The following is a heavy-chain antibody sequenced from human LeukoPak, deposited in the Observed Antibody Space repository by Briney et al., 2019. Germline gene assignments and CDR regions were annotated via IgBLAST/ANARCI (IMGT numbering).Heavy chain of an antibody. CDR3: AGGNSRLGDDYYYYGMDV. CDR1: GGTFSSYA. Sequence: ASVKVSCKASGGTFSSYAISWVRQAPGQGLEWMGGIIPIFGTANYAQKFQGRVTITADESTSTAYMELSSLRSEDTAVYYCAGGNSRLGDDYYYYGMDVWGQGTTVTVSS. CDR2: IIPIFGTA. J-gene: IGHJ6*02. V-gene: IGHV1-69*13. D-gene: IGHD4-23*01.